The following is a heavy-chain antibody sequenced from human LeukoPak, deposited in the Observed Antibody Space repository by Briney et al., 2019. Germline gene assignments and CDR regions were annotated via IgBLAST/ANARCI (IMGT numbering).Heavy chain of an antibody. D-gene: IGHD5-18*01. V-gene: IGHV3-7*01. CDR3: ASSGIQLWLPVAFDI. J-gene: IGHJ3*02. CDR2: IKQDGSEK. Sequence: PGGSLRLSCAASGFTFSSYWMSWVRQAPGKGLEWVANIKQDGSEKYYVDSVKGRFTISRDNAKNSLYLQMNSLRAEDTAVYYCASSGIQLWLPVAFDIWGQGTMVTVSS. CDR1: GFTFSSYW.